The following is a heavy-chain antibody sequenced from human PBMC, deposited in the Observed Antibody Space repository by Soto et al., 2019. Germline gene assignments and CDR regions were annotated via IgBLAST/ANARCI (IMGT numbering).Heavy chain of an antibody. CDR1: GFTFSSYG. V-gene: IGHV3-30*18. CDR3: AKDESEAAFDFDY. Sequence: GGSLRLSCAASGFTFSSYGMHWVRQAPGKGLEWVAVISYDGSNKYYADSVKGRFTISRDNSKNTLYLQMNSLRAEDTAVYYCAKDESEAAFDFDYWGQGTLVTVSS. J-gene: IGHJ4*02. CDR2: ISYDGSNK. D-gene: IGHD6-13*01.